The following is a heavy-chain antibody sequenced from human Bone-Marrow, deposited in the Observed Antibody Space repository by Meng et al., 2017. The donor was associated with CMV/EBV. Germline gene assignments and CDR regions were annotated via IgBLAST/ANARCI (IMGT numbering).Heavy chain of an antibody. CDR3: AKGLRRCSSTNCYPRSGP. CDR2: MDPNTGDS. V-gene: IGHV1-8*01. J-gene: IGHJ5*02. CDR1: GYTFIDYD. Sequence: ASVKVSCKTFGYTFIDYDIAWLRLAPGQRLQWMGWMDPNTGDSGSVRSFQGRVTMTRDTSIDTAYMELHSLTSADTAIYYCAKGLRRCSSTNCYPRSGPWGQGTLVTGSS. D-gene: IGHD2-2*01.